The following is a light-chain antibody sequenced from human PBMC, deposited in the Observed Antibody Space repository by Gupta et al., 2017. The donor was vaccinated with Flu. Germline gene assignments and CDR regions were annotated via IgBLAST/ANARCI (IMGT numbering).Light chain of an antibody. CDR3: TSYTSSSTDV. V-gene: IGLV2-18*02. CDR1: SSDIGTYNR. Sequence: QSALTQPPSVSGSPGQSVTISCTGTSSDIGTYNRVSWYQQPPGTAPKLMMYEVSNRPSGVPDRFSASKSGNTASLTISGLQGEDEADYYCTSYTSSSTDVFGTGTKVTVI. J-gene: IGLJ1*01. CDR2: EVS.